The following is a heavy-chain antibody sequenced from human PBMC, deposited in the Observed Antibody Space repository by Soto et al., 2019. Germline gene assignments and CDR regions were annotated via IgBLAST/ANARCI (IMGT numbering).Heavy chain of an antibody. D-gene: IGHD6-6*01. J-gene: IGHJ4*02. CDR1: GGSISSSSYY. CDR3: ARREYSSSGGFDY. Sequence: LSLTCTVSGGSISSSSYYWGWIRQPPGKGLEWIGSIYYSGSTYYNPSLKSRVTISVDTSKNQFSLKLSSVTAADTAVYYCARREYSSSGGFDYWGQGTLVTVS. V-gene: IGHV4-39*01. CDR2: IYYSGST.